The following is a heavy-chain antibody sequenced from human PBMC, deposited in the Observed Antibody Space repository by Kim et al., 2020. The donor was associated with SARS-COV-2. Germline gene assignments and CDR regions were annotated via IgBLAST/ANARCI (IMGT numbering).Heavy chain of an antibody. Sequence: GGSLRLSCAASGFTFSSYGMHWVRQAPGKGLEWVAVISYDGSNKYYADSVKGRFTISRDNSKNTLYLQMNSLRAEDTAVYYCARGFKGWLQIPPIDYWGQGTLVTVSS. J-gene: IGHJ4*02. CDR1: GFTFSSYG. D-gene: IGHD5-12*01. CDR2: ISYDGSNK. V-gene: IGHV3-33*05. CDR3: ARGFKGWLQIPPIDY.